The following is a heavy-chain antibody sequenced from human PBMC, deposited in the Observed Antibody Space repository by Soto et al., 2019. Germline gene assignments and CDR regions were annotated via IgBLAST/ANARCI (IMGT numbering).Heavy chain of an antibody. J-gene: IGHJ6*02. V-gene: IGHV1-2*02. Sequence: QVQLVQSGAEVKEPGDSVRVSCAASGYTFTAYHIHWVRQAPGQRLEWMGWINPKFGDTTYAQDFQGRVSMTRDMSISTVYMELSRLTSDDTAIYYCARNMDYYYGRGSGNGHGVWGQGTTVTVFS. D-gene: IGHD3-10*02. CDR3: ARNMDYYYGRGSGNGHGV. CDR1: GYTFTAYH. CDR2: INPKFGDT.